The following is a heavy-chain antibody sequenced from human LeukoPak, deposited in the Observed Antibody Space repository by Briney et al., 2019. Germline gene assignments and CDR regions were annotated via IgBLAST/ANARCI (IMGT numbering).Heavy chain of an antibody. CDR3: ARPGSTSGWYYFNF. CDR2: IFYSGST. J-gene: IGHJ4*02. CDR1: GGSISSSGYY. Sequence: SETLSLTCTVSGGSISSSGYYWGWIRQPPGKGLEYIGSIFYSGSTYYNPSLKSRVTISVDTSRNQFSLQLSSVTAADTAVYYCARPGSTSGWYYFNFWGQGTLVTVSS. V-gene: IGHV4-39*01. D-gene: IGHD6-19*01.